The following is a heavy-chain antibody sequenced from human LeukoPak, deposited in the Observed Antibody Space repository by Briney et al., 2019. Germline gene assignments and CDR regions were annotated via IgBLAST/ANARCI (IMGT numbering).Heavy chain of an antibody. CDR3: ARALGYCSGGSCYSRWFDP. CDR2: INPSGGST. J-gene: IGHJ5*02. Sequence: ASVKVSCKASGYTFTSYAMNWVRQAPGQGLEWMGIINPSGGSTSYAQKFQGRVTMTRDMSTSTVYMELSSLRSEDTAVYYCARALGYCSGGSCYSRWFDPWGQGTLVTVSS. CDR1: GYTFTSYA. D-gene: IGHD2-15*01. V-gene: IGHV1-46*01.